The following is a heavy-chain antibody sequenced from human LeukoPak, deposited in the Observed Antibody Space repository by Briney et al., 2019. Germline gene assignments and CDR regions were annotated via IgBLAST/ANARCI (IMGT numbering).Heavy chain of an antibody. CDR3: ARDMGASSSGSLDP. CDR2: ISGSGGST. CDR1: GFTFSSYA. Sequence: GRSLRLSCAASGFTFSSYAMSWVRQAPGKGLEWVSAISGSGGSTYYADSVKGRFTISRDNSKNTLYLQMNSLRAEDTAVYYCARDMGASSSGSLDPWGQGTLVTVSS. V-gene: IGHV3-23*01. D-gene: IGHD6-19*01. J-gene: IGHJ5*02.